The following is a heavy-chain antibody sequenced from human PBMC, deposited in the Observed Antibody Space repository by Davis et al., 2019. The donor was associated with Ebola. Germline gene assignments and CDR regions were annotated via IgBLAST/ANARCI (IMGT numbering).Heavy chain of an antibody. CDR2: IHGNGAT. D-gene: IGHD2-21*01. V-gene: IGHV4-34*01. J-gene: IGHJ4*02. CDR3: ARVHRIPLG. CDR1: GGSFSGYY. Sequence: PGGSLRLSCAVYGGSFSGYYWSWIRQPPGTGLEWIGEIHGNGATSYNPSFKSRVTMSVDTSKSQISLNLRSLTAADTAVYYCARVHRIPLGWGQGTLVTVSS.